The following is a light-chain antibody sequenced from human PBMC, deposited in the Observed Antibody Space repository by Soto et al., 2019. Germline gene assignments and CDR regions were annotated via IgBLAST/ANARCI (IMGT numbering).Light chain of an antibody. V-gene: IGLV2-8*01. CDR3: SSHAAINV. Sequence: QSALTQPPSASGSPGQSVTISCTGSSGDVGGYNYVSWYQHHPGKAPKLIIYEVDKRSSGVPDRFSGSKSGNTASLTVPGLQAEDEADYYCSSHAAINVFGTGTKLTVL. J-gene: IGLJ1*01. CDR2: EVD. CDR1: SGDVGGYNY.